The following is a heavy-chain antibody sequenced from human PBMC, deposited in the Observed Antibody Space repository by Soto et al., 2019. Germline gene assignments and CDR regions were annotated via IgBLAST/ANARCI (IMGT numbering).Heavy chain of an antibody. D-gene: IGHD6-19*01. CDR1: GFTFSNYA. Sequence: EVQLLESGGGLVQPGGSLRLSCAAPGFTFSNYAMNWVRQAPGKGLESVSVISGSGGSTYYADSVKGRFTISRDNSKNTLYLQMNSLRGEDTAVYYCARRSSGWYFDYWGQGTLVTVSS. J-gene: IGHJ4*02. CDR3: ARRSSGWYFDY. CDR2: ISGSGGST. V-gene: IGHV3-23*01.